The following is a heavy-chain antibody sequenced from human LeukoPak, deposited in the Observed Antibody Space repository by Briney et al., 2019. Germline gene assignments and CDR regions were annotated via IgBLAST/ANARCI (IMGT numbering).Heavy chain of an antibody. CDR3: ARGALTYYYNSSGSTGGFDP. CDR2: ISSSGSTI. CDR1: GFTFSDYY. Sequence: NSGGSLRLSCAASGFTFSDYYMSWIRQAPGKGLEWVSYISSSGSTIYYADSVKGRFTISRDNAKNPLYLQMNSLRAEDTAVYYCARGALTYYYNSSGSTGGFDPWGQGTLVTVSS. V-gene: IGHV3-11*01. J-gene: IGHJ5*02. D-gene: IGHD3-22*01.